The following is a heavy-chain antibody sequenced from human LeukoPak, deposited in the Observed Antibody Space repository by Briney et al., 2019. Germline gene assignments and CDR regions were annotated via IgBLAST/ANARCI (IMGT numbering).Heavy chain of an antibody. CDR2: IWYDGSNK. V-gene: IGHV3-33*08. D-gene: IGHD2-15*01. Sequence: GGSLRLSCAASGFTFSSYEMNWVRQAPGKGLEWVAVIWYDGSNKYYADSVKGRFTISRDNSKNTLYLQMNSLRAEDTAVYYCARAGGSYYYYMDVWGKGTTVTVSS. CDR1: GFTFSSYE. CDR3: ARAGGSYYYYMDV. J-gene: IGHJ6*03.